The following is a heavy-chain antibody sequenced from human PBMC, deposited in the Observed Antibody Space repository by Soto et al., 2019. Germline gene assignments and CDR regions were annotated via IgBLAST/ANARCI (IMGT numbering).Heavy chain of an antibody. J-gene: IGHJ6*02. CDR1: GFTLSSYA. V-gene: IGHV3-30-3*01. CDR3: ARSNVDHYGMDV. D-gene: IGHD5-12*01. CDR2: ISYDGSNK. Sequence: QVQLVESGGGVVQPGRSLRLSCAASGFTLSSYAMHWVRQAPGKGLEWVAVISYDGSNKYYADSVKGRFTISRDNSKNTLYLQMNSLRAEDTAVYYCARSNVDHYGMDVWGQGTTVTVSS.